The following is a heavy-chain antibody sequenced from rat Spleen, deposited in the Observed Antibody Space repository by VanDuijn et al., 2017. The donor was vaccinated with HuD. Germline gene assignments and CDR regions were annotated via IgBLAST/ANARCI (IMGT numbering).Heavy chain of an antibody. Sequence: QVQLKESGPGLVQPSQTLSLICTVSGFSLTGNNVYWVRQPPGKGLEWMGRMRYDGDTYYNSALKSRLSISRDTSKNQVFLKLNSLQTDDTAIYYCTRSPYNNYVMDAWGQGASVTVSS. J-gene: IGHJ4*01. V-gene: IGHV2S30*01. CDR1: GFSLTGNN. CDR3: TRSPYNNYVMDA. D-gene: IGHD1-10*01. CDR2: MRYDGDT.